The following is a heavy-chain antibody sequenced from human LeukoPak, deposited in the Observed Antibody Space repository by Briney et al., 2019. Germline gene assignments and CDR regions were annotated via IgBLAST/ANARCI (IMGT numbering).Heavy chain of an antibody. Sequence: SETLSLTCTVSGGSISSGSFYWRWIRQPPGKGLQWIGSISYSGNTHYNPSLKSRVAISVDPSKTQFSLTLRYVNTADTAVYYCARQGGVGATGFDDCWGQGTLVTVSS. CDR3: ARQGGVGATGFDDC. CDR2: ISYSGNT. V-gene: IGHV4-39*01. D-gene: IGHD1-26*01. J-gene: IGHJ4*02. CDR1: GGSISSGSFY.